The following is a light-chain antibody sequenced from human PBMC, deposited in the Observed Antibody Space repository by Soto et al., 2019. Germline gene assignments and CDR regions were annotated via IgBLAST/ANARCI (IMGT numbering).Light chain of an antibody. J-gene: IGLJ2*01. V-gene: IGLV2-8*01. CDR3: SSYAGSNNLV. CDR1: SSDVGGYNY. Sequence: QPVLTQPPSASGSPGQSVTISCTGTSSDVGGYNYVSWYQQHPGKAPKLMIYEVSKRPSGVPDRFSGSKSGNTASLTVSGLQDEEEADYYCSSYAGSNNLVFGGGTKLTVL. CDR2: EVS.